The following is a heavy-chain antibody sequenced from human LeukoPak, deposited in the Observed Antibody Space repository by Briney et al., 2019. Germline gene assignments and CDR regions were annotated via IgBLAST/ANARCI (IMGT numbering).Heavy chain of an antibody. J-gene: IGHJ3*02. V-gene: IGHV3-30*18. D-gene: IGHD2-21*02. CDR3: AKLIVVVTASDDAFDI. CDR2: ISYDGSNK. Sequence: GGSLRLSCAASGFTFSSYGMHWVRQAPGKGLEWVAVISYDGSNKYYADSVKGRFTISRDNSKNTLYLQMNSLRADDTAVYYCAKLIVVVTASDDAFDIWGQGTMVTVSS. CDR1: GFTFSSYG.